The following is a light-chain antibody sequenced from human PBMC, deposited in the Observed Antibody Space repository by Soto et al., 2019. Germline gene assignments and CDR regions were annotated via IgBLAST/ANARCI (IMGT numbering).Light chain of an antibody. V-gene: IGKV1-5*01. Sequence: DIQMTQSPSTLSASVGDRVTITCRASQSISSWLAWYQQKPGKAPKVLIYDASSLESGVPSRFSGSGSGTEFTLTISSLQPDDFATYYCQRYNSYRAFGQGTKVDIK. J-gene: IGKJ1*01. CDR2: DAS. CDR1: QSISSW. CDR3: QRYNSYRA.